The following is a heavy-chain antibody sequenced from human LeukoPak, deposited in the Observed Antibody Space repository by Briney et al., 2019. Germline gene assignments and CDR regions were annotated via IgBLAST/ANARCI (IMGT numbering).Heavy chain of an antibody. CDR2: ISSSSTI. V-gene: IGHV3-69-1*02. Sequence: GGSLRLSCAASGFTFSDYYMNWVPQAPGEGLEWVSSISSSSTIYYADSVKGRFTISRDNAKNSLYLQMNSLRAEDTAVYYRAGPPADYVWGSYRYTQDYWGQGTLVTVSS. D-gene: IGHD3-16*02. CDR3: AGPPADYVWGSYRYTQDY. J-gene: IGHJ4*02. CDR1: GFTFSDYY.